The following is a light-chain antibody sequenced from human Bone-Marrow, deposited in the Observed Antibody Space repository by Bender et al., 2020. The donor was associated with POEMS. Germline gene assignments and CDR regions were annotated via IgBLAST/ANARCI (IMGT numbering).Light chain of an antibody. CDR3: QAWDIGAAV. J-gene: IGLJ3*02. CDR2: QDS. V-gene: IGLV3-1*01. CDR1: RLVDKY. Sequence: SYELTQPPSVSVSPGQTASITCSGDRLVDKYVCWYQQRPGQSPLLVIYQDSKRPSGIPERFSASNSGNTATLTITGTQAMDAADYYCQAWDIGAAVFGGGTKLTVL.